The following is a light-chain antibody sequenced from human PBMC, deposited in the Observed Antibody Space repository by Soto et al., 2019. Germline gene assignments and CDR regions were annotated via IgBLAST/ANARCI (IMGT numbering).Light chain of an antibody. J-gene: IGKJ2*01. Sequence: DIQMTQSPSSLSASVGDRVTVSCRASQSINSYLNWYQQKTGKAPTLLIYSAYSLEEGVPSRFSGSGSGTEFTLTISSLQPEDFATYSCQQTYTTPYTFGQGTKLEIK. V-gene: IGKV1-39*01. CDR3: QQTYTTPYT. CDR1: QSINSY. CDR2: SAY.